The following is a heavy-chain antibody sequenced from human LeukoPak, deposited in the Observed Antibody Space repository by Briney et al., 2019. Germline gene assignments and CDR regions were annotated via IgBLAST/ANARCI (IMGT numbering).Heavy chain of an antibody. J-gene: IGHJ4*02. CDR3: TRHGSSATVTTDY. Sequence: GGSLKLSCAASGFTFSGSAMHWVRQASGKGLEWVGRIRSKANSCATAYAASVKGRFTISRDDSKNTAYLQMNSLKTEDTAVYYCTRHGSSATVTTDYWGQGTLVTVSS. V-gene: IGHV3-73*01. D-gene: IGHD4-17*01. CDR1: GFTFSGSA. CDR2: IRSKANSCAT.